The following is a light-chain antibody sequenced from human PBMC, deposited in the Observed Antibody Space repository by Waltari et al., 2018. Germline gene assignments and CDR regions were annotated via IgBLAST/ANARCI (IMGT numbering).Light chain of an antibody. V-gene: IGLV1-44*01. CDR3: AAWDDSLNGQGV. J-gene: IGLJ2*01. CDR2: SNN. CDR1: SSHIGSNT. Sequence: QSVLTQPPSASGTPGQRVTISCSGSSSHIGSNTVTWYQQLPGTAPKLLIYSNNQRPSGVPDRFSGSKSGTSASLAISGLQSEDEADYYCAAWDDSLNGQGVFGGGTKLTVL.